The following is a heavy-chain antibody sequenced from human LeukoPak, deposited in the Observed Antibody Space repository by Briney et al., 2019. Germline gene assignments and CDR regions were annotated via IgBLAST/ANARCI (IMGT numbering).Heavy chain of an antibody. J-gene: IGHJ4*02. V-gene: IGHV3-7*01. Sequence: PGGSLRLSCAASGFTFSSYWMSWVRQAPGKGLEWVANIKQDGSEKYYVDSVKGRFTISRDNAKNSLYLQVNSLRAEDTAVYYCARDVRYCGSTSCSKLFDYWGQGTLVTVSS. CDR1: GFTFSSYW. D-gene: IGHD2-2*01. CDR2: IKQDGSEK. CDR3: ARDVRYCGSTSCSKLFDY.